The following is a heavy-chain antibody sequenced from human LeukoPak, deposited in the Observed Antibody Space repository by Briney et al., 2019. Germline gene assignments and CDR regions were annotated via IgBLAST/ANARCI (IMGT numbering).Heavy chain of an antibody. CDR1: GGSFSGYH. D-gene: IGHD6-13*01. CDR3: ARGSWYSSSWYRVGNWFDP. J-gene: IGHJ5*02. V-gene: IGHV4-34*01. Sequence: SETLSLTCAVHGGSFSGYHWSWIRQPPGKGLEWIGEINHSGSTNYNPSLKSRVTISVGTSKNQFSLKLSSVTAADTAAYYCARGSWYSSSWYRVGNWFDPWGQGTLVTVSS. CDR2: INHSGST.